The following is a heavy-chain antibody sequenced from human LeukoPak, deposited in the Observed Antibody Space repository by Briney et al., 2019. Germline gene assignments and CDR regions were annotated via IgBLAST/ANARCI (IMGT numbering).Heavy chain of an antibody. CDR2: ASTDEINQ. D-gene: IGHD3-22*01. J-gene: IGHJ4*02. V-gene: IGHV3-30*03. CDR1: GFTFRNHG. CDR3: AAFITTKLDY. Sequence: GGSLRLSCAYSGFTFRNHGMHWVRQAPGKGLEWVTVASTDEINQWYADSVKGRFIISRDNSRNTVILEMNTLRTEDMAVYFCAAFITTKLDYWGQGILVTVSS.